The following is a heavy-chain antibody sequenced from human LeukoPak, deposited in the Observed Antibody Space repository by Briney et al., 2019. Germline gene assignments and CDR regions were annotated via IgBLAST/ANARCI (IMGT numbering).Heavy chain of an antibody. Sequence: GGSLRLSCAASGFTFSSYSMNWVRQAPGKGLEWVSYISGSSSTIYISSSSSTTYYADSVKGRFTISRDNAKNSLYLQVNSLRAEDTAVYYCARDHGYSYGGDYWGQGTLVTVSS. V-gene: IGHV3-48*01. CDR3: ARDHGYSYGGDY. D-gene: IGHD5-18*01. CDR1: GFTFSSYS. J-gene: IGHJ4*02. CDR2: ISGSSSTIYISSSSSTT.